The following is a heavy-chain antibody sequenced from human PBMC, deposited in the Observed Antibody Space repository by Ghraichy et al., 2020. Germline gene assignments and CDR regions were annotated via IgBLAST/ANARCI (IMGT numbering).Heavy chain of an antibody. CDR2: ISSNGGST. V-gene: IGHV3-64D*06. CDR1: GFTFSSYA. Sequence: GGSLRLSCSASGFTFSSYAMHWVRQAPGKGLEYVSAISSNGGSTYYADSVKGRFTISRDNSKNTLYLQMSSLRAEDTAVYYCVKDSTNHPYSSSCRLDYWGQGTLVTVSS. CDR3: VKDSTNHPYSSSCRLDY. D-gene: IGHD6-13*01. J-gene: IGHJ4*02.